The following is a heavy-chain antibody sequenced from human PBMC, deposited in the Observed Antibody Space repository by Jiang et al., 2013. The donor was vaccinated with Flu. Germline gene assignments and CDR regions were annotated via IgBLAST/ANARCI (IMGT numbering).Heavy chain of an antibody. V-gene: IGHV3-7*03. CDR3: AREGAGGFDY. Sequence: VQLLESGGGLVQTGGSLRLSCTASGFTFSSYWMSWVRQAPGKGLEWVANIKQDGSEKSYVDSVKGRFTISRDNAKSSQYLQMNSLRAEDTVVYYCAREGAGGFDYWGQGTLVTVSS. J-gene: IGHJ4*02. CDR2: IKQDGSEK. D-gene: IGHD3-16*01. CDR1: GFTFSSYW.